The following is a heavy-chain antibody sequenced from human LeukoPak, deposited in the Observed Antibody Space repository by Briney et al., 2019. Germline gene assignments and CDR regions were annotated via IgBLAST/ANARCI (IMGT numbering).Heavy chain of an antibody. V-gene: IGHV4-39*01. CDR1: GGSISSSSYY. CDR2: IYYSGST. Sequence: SETLSLTCTVSGGSISSSSYYWSWIRQPAGKGLEWIGSIYYSGSTYYNPSLKSRVTISVDTSKNQFSLKLSSVTAADTAVYYCARHDLGFSGSYPSYFDYWGQGTLVTVSS. CDR3: ARHDLGFSGSYPSYFDY. D-gene: IGHD3-10*01. J-gene: IGHJ4*02.